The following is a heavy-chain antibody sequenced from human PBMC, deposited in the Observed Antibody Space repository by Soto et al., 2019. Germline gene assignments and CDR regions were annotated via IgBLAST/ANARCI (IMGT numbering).Heavy chain of an antibody. CDR2: IKQDGSEK. Sequence: GGSLRLSCAASGFTFSSYWMSWVRQAPGKGLEWVADIKQDGSEKYYVDSVKGRFTISRDNAKNSLYLQKNSLRAEDTAVYYCAREAGDIAAAGTFDYWGQGTLVTVSS. CDR3: AREAGDIAAAGTFDY. V-gene: IGHV3-7*01. J-gene: IGHJ4*02. D-gene: IGHD6-13*01. CDR1: GFTFSSYW.